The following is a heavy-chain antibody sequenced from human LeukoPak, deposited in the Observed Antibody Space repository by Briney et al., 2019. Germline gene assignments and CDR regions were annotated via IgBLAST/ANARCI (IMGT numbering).Heavy chain of an antibody. J-gene: IGHJ4*02. Sequence: PSETLSLTCTVSGGSISSYYWSWIRQPPGKGLEWIGYIYYSGSTNYNPSLKSRVTISVDTSKNQFSLKLSSVTAADTAVYYCARVRMRGAAAGPDYWGQGTLVTVSS. V-gene: IGHV4-59*01. D-gene: IGHD6-13*01. CDR3: ARVRMRGAAAGPDY. CDR2: IYYSGST. CDR1: GGSISSYY.